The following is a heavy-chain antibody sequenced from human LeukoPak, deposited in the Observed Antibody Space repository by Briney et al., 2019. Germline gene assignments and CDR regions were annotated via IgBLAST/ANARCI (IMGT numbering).Heavy chain of an antibody. J-gene: IGHJ3*02. CDR2: IYTSGST. D-gene: IGHD3-10*01. Sequence: GSLRLSCAATGLTFSNYAMSWVRQAPGKGLEWIGYIYTSGSTKYNPSLKSRVTLSVDTSKNQFSLKLSSVTAADTAVYCCARQPLLWFGELPDDAFDIWGQGTMVTVSS. CDR1: GLTFSNYA. V-gene: IGHV4-4*09. CDR3: ARQPLLWFGELPDDAFDI.